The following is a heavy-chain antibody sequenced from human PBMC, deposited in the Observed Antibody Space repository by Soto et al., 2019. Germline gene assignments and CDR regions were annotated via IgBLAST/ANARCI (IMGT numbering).Heavy chain of an antibody. V-gene: IGHV3-23*01. CDR1: GVTFRKYA. CDR3: AKDQGFLEWIPQGGLDV. Sequence: EVQLLESGGGLPQLGGSLRLSCEASGVTFRKYAMTWVRQPPGRGREWVSSLSSIGGSTYYADSVKGRFTVSRDNSKNTLFLQMNSLRAEDTTIYYCAKDQGFLEWIPQGGLDVWGPGTTVAVSS. D-gene: IGHD3-3*01. CDR2: LSSIGGST. J-gene: IGHJ6*02.